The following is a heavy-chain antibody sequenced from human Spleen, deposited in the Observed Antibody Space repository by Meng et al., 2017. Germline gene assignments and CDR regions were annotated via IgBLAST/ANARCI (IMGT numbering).Heavy chain of an antibody. J-gene: IGHJ4*02. CDR2: ISSSGSAI. V-gene: IGHV3-48*03. CDR3: ARGAGYIVVVPAAIDY. Sequence: GESLKISCAASGFTFSSYEMNWVRQAPGKGLEWVSYISSSGSAIYYADSVKGRFTISRDNAKNSLYLQMNSLRAEDTAVYYCARGAGYIVVVPAAIDYWGQGTQVTVSS. CDR1: GFTFSSYE. D-gene: IGHD2-2*01.